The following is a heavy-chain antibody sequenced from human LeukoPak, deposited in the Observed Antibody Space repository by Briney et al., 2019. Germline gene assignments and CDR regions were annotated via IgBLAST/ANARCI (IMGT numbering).Heavy chain of an antibody. J-gene: IGHJ6*03. CDR1: GFTVSSNY. Sequence: GGSLRLSCAASGFTVSSNYMSWVRRAPGKGLEWVSVIYSGGSTYYADSVKGRFTISRDNSKNTLYLQMNSLRAEDTAVYYRLAAAHLYYMDVWGKGTTVTISS. V-gene: IGHV3-53*01. D-gene: IGHD6-13*01. CDR2: IYSGGST. CDR3: LAAAHLYYMDV.